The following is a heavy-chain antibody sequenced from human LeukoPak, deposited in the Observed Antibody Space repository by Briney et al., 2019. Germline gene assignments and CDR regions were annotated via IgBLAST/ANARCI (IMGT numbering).Heavy chain of an antibody. CDR3: ARSGSTSGSYRGFDY. D-gene: IGHD1-26*01. J-gene: IGHJ4*02. Sequence: PSETLSLTCTVSGGSISSYYWSWIRQPPGKGLEWIGYIYYSGNTNYNPSLKSRVTISVDTSKNQFSLKLSSVTAADTAVYYCARSGSTSGSYRGFDYWGQGTLVTVSS. CDR1: GGSISSYY. CDR2: IYYSGNT. V-gene: IGHV4-59*01.